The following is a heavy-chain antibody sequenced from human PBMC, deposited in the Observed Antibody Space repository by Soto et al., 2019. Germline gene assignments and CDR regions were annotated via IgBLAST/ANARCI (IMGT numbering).Heavy chain of an antibody. Sequence: LRLSCAASGFIVRSNYMTWVRQAPGKGLEWVANIKQDGSEKYYVDSVKGRFTISRDNAKNSLYLQMNSLRAEDTAVYYCARDHASYDFWSGGLLDVWGQGTTVTVSS. V-gene: IGHV3-7*01. D-gene: IGHD3-3*01. CDR2: IKQDGSEK. J-gene: IGHJ6*02. CDR1: GFIVRSNY. CDR3: ARDHASYDFWSGGLLDV.